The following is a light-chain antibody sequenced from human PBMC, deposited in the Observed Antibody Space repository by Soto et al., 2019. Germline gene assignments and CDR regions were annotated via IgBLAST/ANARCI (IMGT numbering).Light chain of an antibody. CDR1: QSVTSN. CDR3: QQYNNWPTT. Sequence: ERVMTQSPATLPVSPGERVTLSCRASQSVTSNLAWYQQKPGQAPRLLIYGASTRATGIPARFSGSGSETEFTLTISSLQSEDFAVYYCQQYNNWPTTFGQGTKVEIK. V-gene: IGKV3-15*01. J-gene: IGKJ2*01. CDR2: GAS.